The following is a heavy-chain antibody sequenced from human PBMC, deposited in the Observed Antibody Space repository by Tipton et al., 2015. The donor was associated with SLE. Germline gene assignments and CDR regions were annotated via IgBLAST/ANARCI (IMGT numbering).Heavy chain of an antibody. D-gene: IGHD3-22*01. J-gene: IGHJ2*01. CDR1: GFAVSSNY. V-gene: IGHV3-66*01. CDR2: IYSGGST. Sequence: SLRLSCAASGFAVSSNYMSWVRQAPGKGLEWVSVIYSGGSTYYADSVKGRFTISRDNSKNTLSLQMNSLTAEDTAVYYCVREGLDYYDSSRYFDLWGRGTLVTVSS. CDR3: VREGLDYYDSSRYFDL.